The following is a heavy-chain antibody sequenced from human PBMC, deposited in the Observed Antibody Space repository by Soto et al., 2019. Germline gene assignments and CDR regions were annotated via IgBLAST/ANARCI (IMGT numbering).Heavy chain of an antibody. V-gene: IGHV1-18*01. CDR1: GYTFTNYG. CDR3: ARVGYCISPSCYADGGFDY. Sequence: ASVKVSCKTSGYTFTNYGISWVRQAPGQGFEWMGGSFNGVTSYAQKFQGRVTMTRDTSTSTVCMELSSLRSEDTAVYYCARVGYCISPSCYADGGFDYWGQGTLVTVSS. CDR2: SFNGVT. J-gene: IGHJ4*02. D-gene: IGHD2-2*01.